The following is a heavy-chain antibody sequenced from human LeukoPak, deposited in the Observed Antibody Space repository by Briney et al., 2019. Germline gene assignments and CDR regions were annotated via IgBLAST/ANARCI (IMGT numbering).Heavy chain of an antibody. J-gene: IGHJ4*02. CDR3: AKHGEAYGDSKTDY. V-gene: IGHV3-23*01. CDR1: GFTFTTYA. CDR2: ISSSGGTT. D-gene: IGHD4-17*01. Sequence: GGSLRLSCAAFGFTFTTYAMSWVRQAPGKGLEWVSVISSSGGTTYHADSVRGRFTISRDNSKNTVYLQMNGLRAEDTAIYYCAKHGEAYGDSKTDYWGQGTLVTVSS.